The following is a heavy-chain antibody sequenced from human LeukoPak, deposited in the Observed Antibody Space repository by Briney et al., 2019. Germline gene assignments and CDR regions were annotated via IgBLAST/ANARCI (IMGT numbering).Heavy chain of an antibody. CDR1: GGSISSSSYY. CDR3: ARQGARDGYVEGFFDY. J-gene: IGHJ4*02. Sequence: SETLSLTCTVSGGSISSSSYYWGWIRQPPGKGLEWIGSIYYSGSTYYNPSLKSRVTISVDTSKNQFSLKLSSVAAADTAVYYCARQGARDGYVEGFFDYWGQGTLVIVSS. CDR2: IYYSGST. V-gene: IGHV4-39*01. D-gene: IGHD5-24*01.